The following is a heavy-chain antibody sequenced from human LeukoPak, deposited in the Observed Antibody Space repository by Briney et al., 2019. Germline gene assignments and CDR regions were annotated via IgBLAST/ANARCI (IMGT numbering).Heavy chain of an antibody. V-gene: IGHV4-39*07. CDR2: INHSGST. Sequence: SETLSLTCTVSGGSISSSGYYWGWIRQPPGKGLEWIGEINHSGSTNYNPSLKSRVTISVDTSKNQFSLKLSSVTAADTAVYYCKGTDFYYYYGMDVWGQGTTVTVSS. CDR3: KGTDFYYYYGMDV. J-gene: IGHJ6*02. D-gene: IGHD3-3*01. CDR1: GGSISSSGYY.